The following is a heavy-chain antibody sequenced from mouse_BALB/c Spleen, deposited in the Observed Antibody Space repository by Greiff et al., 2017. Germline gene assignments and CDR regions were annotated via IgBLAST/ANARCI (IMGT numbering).Heavy chain of an antibody. D-gene: IGHD1-1*01. CDR1: GISITTGNYR. J-gene: IGHJ2*01. V-gene: IGHV3-5*02. CDR2: IYYSGTI. Sequence: EVQRVESGPGLVKPSQTVSLTCTVTGISITTGNYRWSWLRQFPGNKLEWIGYIYYSGTITYNPSLTSRTTITSDTSKNQFFLEINSLTAEATATYYCARDWYYGFDYWGQGTTLTVSA. CDR3: ARDWYYGFDY.